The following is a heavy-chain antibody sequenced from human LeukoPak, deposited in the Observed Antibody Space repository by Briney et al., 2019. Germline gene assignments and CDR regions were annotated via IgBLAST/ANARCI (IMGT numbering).Heavy chain of an antibody. CDR1: GGTFRRYA. CDR2: IIPIFGTA. V-gene: IGHV1-69*06. D-gene: IGHD3-3*01. J-gene: IGHJ4*02. CDR3: ARVREGRFFYY. Sequence: SVPVSCQASGGTFRRYAISWVRQAPGQGREWVGGIIPIFGTANYAQKFQGRVTITADKSTSTAYMELSSLRSEDTAVYYCARVREGRFFYYWGQGTLVTVSS.